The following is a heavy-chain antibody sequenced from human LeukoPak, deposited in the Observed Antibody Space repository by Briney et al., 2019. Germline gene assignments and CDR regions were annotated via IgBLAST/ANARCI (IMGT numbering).Heavy chain of an antibody. CDR3: ARDRIGSSWDFDY. CDR2: IYYSGST. Sequence: SETLSLTCTVSGDSISSYYWSWIRQPPGKGLEWIGYIYYSGSTNYNPALKSRVTISVDTSKNQFSLKLSSVTAADTAVYYCARDRIGSSWDFDYWGQGTLVTVSS. CDR1: GDSISSYY. J-gene: IGHJ4*01. V-gene: IGHV4-59*01. D-gene: IGHD6-13*01.